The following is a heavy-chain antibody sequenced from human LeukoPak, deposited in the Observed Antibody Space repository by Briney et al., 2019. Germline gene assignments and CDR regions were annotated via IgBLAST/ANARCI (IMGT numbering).Heavy chain of an antibody. CDR2: IIPIFGAA. V-gene: IGHV1-69*01. CDR1: GGTLSSYA. Sequence: GSSVKVSCKASGGTLSSYAISWVRQAPGQGLEWMGGIIPIFGAANYAQKFQGRVTITADESTSTAYMELSSLRSEDTAVYNCARVSRYYFDYWGQGTLVTVSS. CDR3: ARVSRYYFDY. J-gene: IGHJ4*02.